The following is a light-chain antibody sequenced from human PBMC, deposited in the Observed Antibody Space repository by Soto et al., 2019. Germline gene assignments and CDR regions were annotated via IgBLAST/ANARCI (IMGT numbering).Light chain of an antibody. J-gene: IGKJ5*01. V-gene: IGKV1-39*01. Sequence: DIQMTQSPSSLSASVGDRVTITCRASQRISSYLNWYQQKPGKAPKLLIYAASSLQSGVPSRFSGSGSGTDFTLTISSLQPEDFATYYCQQTYSTPITFGQETRLEIK. CDR2: AAS. CDR3: QQTYSTPIT. CDR1: QRISSY.